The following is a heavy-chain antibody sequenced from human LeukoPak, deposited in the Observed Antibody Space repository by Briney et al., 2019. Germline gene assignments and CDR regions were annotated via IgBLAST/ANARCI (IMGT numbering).Heavy chain of an antibody. CDR1: GFTFDDYA. CDR2: ISYDGSNK. V-gene: IGHV3-30-3*01. J-gene: IGHJ4*02. Sequence: GGSLRLSCAASGFTFDDYAMHWVRQAPGKGLEWVAVISYDGSNKYYADSVKGRFTISRDNSKNTLYLQMNSLRAEDTAVYYCAREKEETYYFDYWGQGTLVTVSS. CDR3: AREKEETYYFDY.